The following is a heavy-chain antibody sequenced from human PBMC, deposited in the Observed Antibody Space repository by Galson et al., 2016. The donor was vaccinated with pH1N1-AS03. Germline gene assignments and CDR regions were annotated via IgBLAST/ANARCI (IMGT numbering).Heavy chain of an antibody. J-gene: IGHJ4*02. CDR1: GASISSGSYY. V-gene: IGHV4-61*02. CDR2: IYTSGST. CDR3: ARFTMGAFDY. Sequence: LSLTCTVSGASISSGSYYWSWIRQPAGKGLECIGRIYTSGSTYYNPSLKSRVTKSVDTSKNQFSLKLSSLTAADTAMYYCARFTMGAFDYWGQGTLVTVSS. D-gene: IGHD3-3*01.